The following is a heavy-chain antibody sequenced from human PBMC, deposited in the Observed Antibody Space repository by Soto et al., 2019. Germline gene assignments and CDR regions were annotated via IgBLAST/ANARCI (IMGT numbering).Heavy chain of an antibody. CDR2: IHCSGST. V-gene: IGHV4-30-4*01. J-gene: IGHJ4*02. Sequence: KPSETLSLTCTVSGGSISSGDYYWSWIRQPPGKGLEWIAYIHCSGSTYYNPSLKSRVTISVDTSKNQFSLKLSSVTAADTAVYYCARSRYSGSYFFDYWGQGILVTVSS. D-gene: IGHD1-26*01. CDR3: ARSRYSGSYFFDY. CDR1: GGSISSGDYY.